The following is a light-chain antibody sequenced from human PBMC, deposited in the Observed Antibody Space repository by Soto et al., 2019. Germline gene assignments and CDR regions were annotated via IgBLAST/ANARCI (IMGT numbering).Light chain of an antibody. Sequence: EIVMTQSPATLSVPPGERATLSCRAIQSVRSNLAWHQQKPGQAPRLLIYAASTRATGVPARFSGSGSGTEFTLTISDLQSEDFAVYFCQHYDIWPLTFGGGTKVEIK. CDR3: QHYDIWPLT. CDR1: QSVRSN. V-gene: IGKV3-15*01. CDR2: AAS. J-gene: IGKJ4*01.